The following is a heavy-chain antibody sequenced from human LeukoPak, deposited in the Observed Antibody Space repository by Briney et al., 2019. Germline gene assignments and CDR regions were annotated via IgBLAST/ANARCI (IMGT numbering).Heavy chain of an antibody. Sequence: SETLSLTCTVSGGSISSSSYYWGWIRQPPGKGLEWIGSIYYSGSTYYNPSLKSRVTISVDTSKNQFSLKLSSVTAADTAVYYCARMGAYSSGWYTSLNNWFDPWGQGILVTVSS. V-gene: IGHV4-39*07. CDR2: IYYSGST. D-gene: IGHD6-19*01. J-gene: IGHJ5*02. CDR1: GGSISSSSYY. CDR3: ARMGAYSSGWYTSLNNWFDP.